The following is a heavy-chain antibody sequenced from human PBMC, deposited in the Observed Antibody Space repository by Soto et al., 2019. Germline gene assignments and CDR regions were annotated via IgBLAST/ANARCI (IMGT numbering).Heavy chain of an antibody. CDR3: SRRGSGHTFDY. V-gene: IGHV4-39*01. Sequence: QVHLQESGPGLVRPSETLSLTCAVSGASISRTGFHWGWIRQPPGQGLGGIGSVYESVNTYYNSSLKSRVTNSVDTSKNQFSRELKSVTAADTAVYYCSRRGSGHTFDYWGQGTLVTVSS. CDR2: VYESVNT. CDR1: GASISRTGFH. J-gene: IGHJ4*02. D-gene: IGHD3-10*01.